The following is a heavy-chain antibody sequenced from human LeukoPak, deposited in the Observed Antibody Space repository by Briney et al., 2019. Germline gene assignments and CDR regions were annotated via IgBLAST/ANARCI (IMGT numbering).Heavy chain of an antibody. V-gene: IGHV4-31*03. CDR3: ARVPASGWRYFDY. Sequence: SETLSLTCTVSGGSISSGDYFWSWIRQHPGKGLEWIGYIYYSGSTYYNPSLKSRLIMSVDTSKNQFSLKLTSVTAADTAVYYCARVPASGWRYFDYWGQGTLVTVSS. D-gene: IGHD3-3*01. CDR2: IYYSGST. CDR1: GGSISSGDYF. J-gene: IGHJ4*02.